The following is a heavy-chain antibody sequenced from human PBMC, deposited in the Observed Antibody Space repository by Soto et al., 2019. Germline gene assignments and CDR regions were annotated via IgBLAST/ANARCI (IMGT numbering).Heavy chain of an antibody. D-gene: IGHD3-22*01. J-gene: IGHJ5*02. CDR1: GGSISSGGYS. V-gene: IGHV4-30-2*01. CDR2: IYHSGST. CDR3: ARDLRDTMILDP. Sequence: LSETLSLTCAVSGGSISSGGYSWSWIRQPPGKGLEWIGYIYHSGSTYYNPSLKSRVTISVDRSKNQFSLKLSSVTAADTAVYYCARDLRDTMILDPWGQGTLVTVSS.